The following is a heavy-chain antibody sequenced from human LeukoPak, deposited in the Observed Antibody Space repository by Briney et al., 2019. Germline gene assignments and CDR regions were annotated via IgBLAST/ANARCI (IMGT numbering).Heavy chain of an antibody. V-gene: IGHV3-53*01. CDR1: GFTVSTYY. D-gene: IGHD3-3*02. J-gene: IGHJ2*01. CDR2: IYSGATT. CDR3: ARVGDHFHWNLDL. Sequence: PGGSLRLSCAASGFTVSTYYMNWVRQAPGKGLEWVSIIYSGATTYYADSVKGRFTISRDTSKNTVSLQMNSLRAADTAVYFCARVGDHFHWNLDLWGRGTLVTV.